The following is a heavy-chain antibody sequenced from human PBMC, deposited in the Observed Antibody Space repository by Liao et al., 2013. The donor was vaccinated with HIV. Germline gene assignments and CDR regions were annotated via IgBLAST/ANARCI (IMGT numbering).Heavy chain of an antibody. CDR2: IYTSGQT. CDR1: GGSVNFYY. D-gene: IGHD2-21*02. V-gene: IGHV4-4*07. Sequence: QVQLQQSGPGLVRPSETLSLTCTVSGGSVNFYYWSWIRQPAGEGLEWLGRIYTSGQTEYNPSLKSRLSLSVDTSKNQLSLELTSVTAADTAVYYCVRGTIGVTAPHYWGQGTLVTVSS. CDR3: VRGTIGVTAPHY. J-gene: IGHJ4*02.